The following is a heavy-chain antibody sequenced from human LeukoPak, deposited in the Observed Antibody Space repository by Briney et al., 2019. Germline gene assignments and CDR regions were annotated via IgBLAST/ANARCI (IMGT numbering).Heavy chain of an antibody. J-gene: IGHJ5*02. CDR1: GDSVSSNSVT. V-gene: IGHV6-1*01. CDR3: ARRLAQYDCFDP. CDR2: TYYRSTWYN. D-gene: IGHD3-9*01. Sequence: QTLSLTCAISGDSVSSNSVTWNWIRQSPSRGLEWLGRTYYRSTWYNDYAVSVRGRITVNPDTSKNQFSLHLNSVTPEDTAVYYCARRLAQYDCFDPWGQGILVTVSS.